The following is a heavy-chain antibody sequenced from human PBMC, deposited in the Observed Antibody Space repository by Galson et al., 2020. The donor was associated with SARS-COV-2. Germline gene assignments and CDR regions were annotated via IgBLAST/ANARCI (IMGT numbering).Heavy chain of an antibody. D-gene: IGHD2-2*01. Sequence: GRSLSLSCAPSAFTFSNYLMTWVRPPPRNGLEWVANTKHDASDIYYVDSVKGRFTSSRDNAKNSLFLQMNSLRDEDTAVYYCAREGGYCSDTDCYRGAFDIWGQGTMVTVSS. J-gene: IGHJ3*02. CDR1: AFTFSNYL. V-gene: IGHV3-7*03. CDR3: AREGGYCSDTDCYRGAFDI. CDR2: TKHDASDI.